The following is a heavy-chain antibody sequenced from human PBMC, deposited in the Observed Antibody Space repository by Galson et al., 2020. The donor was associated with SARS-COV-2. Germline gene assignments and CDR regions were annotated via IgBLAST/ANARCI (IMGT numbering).Heavy chain of an antibody. D-gene: IGHD3-10*01. J-gene: IGHJ6*02. CDR3: ARGVFYYGSGSQRPYGMDV. Sequence: LSLTCVTSGFIFSSYSMDWVRQAPGKGLEVVSHIRSIGGIIYYADSVKGRFTISRDNAQNSLYLQMNSLRDEDTAVYYCARGVFYYGSGSQRPYGMDVWGQGTTVTVSS. CDR2: IRSIGGII. V-gene: IGHV3-48*02. CDR1: GFIFSSYS.